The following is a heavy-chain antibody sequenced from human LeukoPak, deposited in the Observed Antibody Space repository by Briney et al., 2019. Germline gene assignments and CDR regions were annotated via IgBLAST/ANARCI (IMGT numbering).Heavy chain of an antibody. CDR3: ARDAYCGRDCYRLAYFDL. V-gene: IGHV3-33*01. Sequence: GGSLRLSCAASGFTFSNDAMHWVRQAPGMGLEWVAFIWFDGSNKYYADFVKGRFTISKDNSENTLYLQMNSLRAEDTAVYYCARDAYCGRDCYRLAYFDLWGRGTLVTVSS. CDR2: IWFDGSNK. J-gene: IGHJ2*01. CDR1: GFTFSNDA. D-gene: IGHD2-21*02.